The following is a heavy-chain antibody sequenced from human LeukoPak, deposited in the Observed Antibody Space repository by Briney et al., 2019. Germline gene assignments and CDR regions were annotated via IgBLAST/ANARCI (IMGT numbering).Heavy chain of an antibody. Sequence: GGSLRLSCAASGFTVSSNYMSWVRQAPGKGLEWVTVIYSGGSTYYADSVKGRFTISRDSSKNTLFLQMNRLRPEDAAVYYCAKAPVTTCRGAFCYPFDYWGLGTLVTVSS. V-gene: IGHV3-53*01. CDR3: AKAPVTTCRGAFCYPFDY. CDR2: IYSGGST. CDR1: GFTVSSNY. J-gene: IGHJ4*02. D-gene: IGHD2-15*01.